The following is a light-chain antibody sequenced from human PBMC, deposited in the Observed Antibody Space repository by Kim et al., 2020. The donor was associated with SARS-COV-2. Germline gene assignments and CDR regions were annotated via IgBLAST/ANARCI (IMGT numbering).Light chain of an antibody. CDR3: QQYGSSPYS. V-gene: IGKV3-20*01. J-gene: IGKJ2*03. Sequence: PGERATPSCRASQSVSSSYLAWYQQKPGQAPRLLIYGASSRATGIPDRFSGSGSGTDFTLTISRLEPEDFAVYYCQQYGSSPYSFGQGTKLEIK. CDR1: QSVSSSY. CDR2: GAS.